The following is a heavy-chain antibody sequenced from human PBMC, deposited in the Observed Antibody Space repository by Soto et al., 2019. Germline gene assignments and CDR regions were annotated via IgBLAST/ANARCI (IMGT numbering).Heavy chain of an antibody. CDR1: GYTLTELS. J-gene: IGHJ4*02. Sequence: ASVKVSCKVSGYTLTELSMHWVRQAPGKGLEWMGGFDPEDGETIYAQKFQGRVTMTEDTSTDTAYMELSSLRSEDTAVYYGAKRGPHRVMSGAEGFDYWGQGTLVTVSS. CDR3: AKRGPHRVMSGAEGFDY. D-gene: IGHD1-1*01. CDR2: FDPEDGET. V-gene: IGHV1-24*01.